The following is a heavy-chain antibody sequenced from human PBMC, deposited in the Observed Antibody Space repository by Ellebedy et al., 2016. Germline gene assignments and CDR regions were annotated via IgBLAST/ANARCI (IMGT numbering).Heavy chain of an antibody. CDR3: ARLGRDSSYWYGEIDN. CDR2: VNHDGGT. V-gene: IGHV4-34*01. CDR1: GGSYRGFY. Sequence: SETLSLXXSLFGGSYRGFYWSWIRQSQGSGLQWIGRVNHDGGTDYNPSLKSRATISVDTSKNQFFLRLTSVTAADTAVYYCARLGRDSSYWYGEIDNWGQGTLVTVSS. J-gene: IGHJ4*02. D-gene: IGHD6-19*01.